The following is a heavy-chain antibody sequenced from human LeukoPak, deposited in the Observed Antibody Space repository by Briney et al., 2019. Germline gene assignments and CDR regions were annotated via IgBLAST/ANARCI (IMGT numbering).Heavy chain of an antibody. CDR3: ASWPGGWYGEDS. CDR2: ISRTSSTT. CDR1: GFTFSDYS. D-gene: IGHD6-19*01. Sequence: AGGSLRLSCAASGFTFSDYSMNWVRQAPGKGLDWISYISRTSSTTYYADSVKGRFTISRDTPKNTLYLQMNSLRVEDTAVYYCASWPGGWYGEDSWGQGTLVTVSS. J-gene: IGHJ4*02. V-gene: IGHV3-48*01.